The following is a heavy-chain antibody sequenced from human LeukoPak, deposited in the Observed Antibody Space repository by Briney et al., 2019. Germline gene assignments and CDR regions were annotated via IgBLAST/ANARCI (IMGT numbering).Heavy chain of an antibody. CDR2: INPNGDST. Sequence: ASVKVSCKASGYTFTNYYMHWVRQAPGQGLEWMGIINPNGDSTSYEQRFQGRVTMTRDTSASTLYMELSSLRSEDTAVYYCARGHYYDRKYFDYWGQGTLVTASS. CDR3: ARGHYYDRKYFDY. V-gene: IGHV1-46*01. CDR1: GYTFTNYY. D-gene: IGHD3-22*01. J-gene: IGHJ4*02.